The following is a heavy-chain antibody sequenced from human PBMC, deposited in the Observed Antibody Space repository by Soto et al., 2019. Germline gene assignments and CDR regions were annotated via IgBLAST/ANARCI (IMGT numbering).Heavy chain of an antibody. V-gene: IGHV4-30-4*01. CDR2: IYYSGST. CDR3: ARGRFGDHKGFDP. Sequence: SETLSLTCTVSGGSISSGAYYWSWIRQPPGKGLDWIGYIYYSGSTYYNPSLKSRVTISVDTSKNQFSLKLSSVTAADTAVYYCARGRFGDHKGFDPWGQGTLVTVSS. D-gene: IGHD3-10*01. J-gene: IGHJ5*02. CDR1: GGSISSGAYY.